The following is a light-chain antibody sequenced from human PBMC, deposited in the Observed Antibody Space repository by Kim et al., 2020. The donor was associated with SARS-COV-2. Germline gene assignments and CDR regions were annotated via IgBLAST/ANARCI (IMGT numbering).Light chain of an antibody. V-gene: IGKV1-5*01. CDR1: QSMSSW. CDR2: DAS. Sequence: ASVGEGVTITCRASQSMSSWLAWYQQKPGKAPKLLIYDASSLESGVPSRFSGSGSGTEFTLTISSLQPDDFATYYCQQYNSYPLTFGGGTKVDIK. CDR3: QQYNSYPLT. J-gene: IGKJ4*01.